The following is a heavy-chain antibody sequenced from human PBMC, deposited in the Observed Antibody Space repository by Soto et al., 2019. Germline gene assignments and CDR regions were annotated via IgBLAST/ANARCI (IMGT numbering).Heavy chain of an antibody. CDR1: GGAISSSKW. CDR2: IYQSGST. CDR3: ARGRMFITMVRGVIITDNWFDP. Sequence: SETLSLTCAVSGGAISSSKWWSWVRQPPGKGLEWIGEIYQSGSTNYNPSLESRVRMSVDKSRNQFSLKLTSVSAADTAVYYCARGRMFITMVRGVIITDNWFDPWGQGTLVTVSS. V-gene: IGHV4-4*02. D-gene: IGHD3-10*01. J-gene: IGHJ5*02.